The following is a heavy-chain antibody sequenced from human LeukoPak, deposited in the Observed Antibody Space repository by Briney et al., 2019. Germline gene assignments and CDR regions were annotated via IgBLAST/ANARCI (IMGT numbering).Heavy chain of an antibody. Sequence: QPGGSLRLSCAASGFVFRAYAMTWVRQAPGKGLEWVSAISGTGYSTYYADSVKGRFTLSGDNSKNTLYLQLNSLRVEDTAVYYCARGLFPYQLIAVTGRYWGQGTLVTVSS. J-gene: IGHJ4*02. CDR3: ARGLFPYQLIAVTGRY. D-gene: IGHD6-19*01. CDR2: ISGTGYST. V-gene: IGHV3-23*01. CDR1: GFVFRAYA.